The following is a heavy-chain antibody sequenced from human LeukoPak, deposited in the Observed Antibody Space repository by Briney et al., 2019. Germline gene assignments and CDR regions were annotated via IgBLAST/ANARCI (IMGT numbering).Heavy chain of an antibody. CDR3: ARNRGNSGFETFDY. CDR2: IYYKGTT. J-gene: IGHJ4*02. V-gene: IGHV4-59*01. D-gene: IGHD5-12*01. CDR1: GASITSDY. Sequence: SETLSLTCTVSGASITSDYWSWIRQPPGKGLEWIGYIYYKGTTNYNLSLKSRVTMSVDTAKNQFSLKLTSMTAADTAIFYCARNRGNSGFETFDYWGQGTLVTVSS.